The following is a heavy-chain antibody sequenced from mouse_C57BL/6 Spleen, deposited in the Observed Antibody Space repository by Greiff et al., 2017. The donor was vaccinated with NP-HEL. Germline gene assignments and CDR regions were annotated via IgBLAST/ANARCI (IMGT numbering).Heavy chain of an antibody. J-gene: IGHJ2*01. D-gene: IGHD1-1*01. CDR1: GYTFTDYN. V-gene: IGHV1-22*01. CDR3: ARYHYGRFDY. CDR2: INPNNGGT. Sequence: VHVKQSGPELVKPGASVKMSCKASGYTFTDYNMHWVKQSHGKSLEWIGYINPNNGGTSYNQKFKGKATLTVNKSSSTAYMELRSLTSEDSAVYYCARYHYGRFDYWGQGTTLTVSS.